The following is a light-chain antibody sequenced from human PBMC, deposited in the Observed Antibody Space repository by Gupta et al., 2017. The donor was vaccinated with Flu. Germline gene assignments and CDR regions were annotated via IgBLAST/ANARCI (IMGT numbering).Light chain of an antibody. V-gene: IGLV3-1*01. CDR3: QVWDSGTAV. CDR2: QHG. Sequence: SSELTQPSSVSVSPGQTASITCSGDMLGDKFASWYQQRPGQSPVLLIYQHGKRPSSIPERFSGSTSGNTATLTITGAQTEDEADYYCQVWDSGTAVFGSGTKVLVL. CDR1: MLGDKF. J-gene: IGLJ1*01.